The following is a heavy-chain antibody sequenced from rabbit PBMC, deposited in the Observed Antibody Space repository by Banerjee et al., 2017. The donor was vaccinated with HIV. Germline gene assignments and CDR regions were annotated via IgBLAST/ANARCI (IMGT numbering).Heavy chain of an antibody. CDR1: GFSFSNGYV. D-gene: IGHD7-1*01. V-gene: IGHV1S45*01. CDR3: SRDRDGDAGYGSLAL. Sequence: QEQLEESGGDLVKPEGSLTLTCTASGFSFSNGYVMCWVRQAPGKGLEWIACIYTGSSGATYYASWTKGRFTISRTSSTTVDLKMTSLTAADTATYFCSRDRDGDAGYGSLALWGPGTLVTV. J-gene: IGHJ4*01. CDR2: IYTGSSGAT.